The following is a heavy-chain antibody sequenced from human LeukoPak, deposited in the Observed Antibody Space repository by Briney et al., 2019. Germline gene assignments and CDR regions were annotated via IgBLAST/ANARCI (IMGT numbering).Heavy chain of an antibody. CDR2: IYYSGST. CDR1: GGPISSYY. CDR3: ATGRSNGFDFDS. Sequence: TSETLSLTCTVSGGPISSYYWSWVRQPPGEGLEWIGYIYYSGSTKYNPSLESRVTMSVDTSKTQFSLKLSSVTAADTAVYYCATGRSNGFDFDSWGPGTLVIVSS. D-gene: IGHD3-22*01. J-gene: IGHJ4*02. V-gene: IGHV4-59*01.